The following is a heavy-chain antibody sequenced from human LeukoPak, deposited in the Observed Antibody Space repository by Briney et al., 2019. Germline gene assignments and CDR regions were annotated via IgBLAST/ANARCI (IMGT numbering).Heavy chain of an antibody. J-gene: IGHJ1*01. Sequence: SGPTLVKPTQTLTLTCTFSGFSLSTSGVGVGWIRQPPGKALEWLALIYWDDDKRYSPSLKSRLTITKDTSENQVVLTMTNMDPVDTATYYCIHDIPGGEGFQHWGQGTLVTVSS. V-gene: IGHV2-5*02. D-gene: IGHD3-16*01. CDR2: IYWDDDK. CDR3: IHDIPGGEGFQH. CDR1: GFSLSTSGVG.